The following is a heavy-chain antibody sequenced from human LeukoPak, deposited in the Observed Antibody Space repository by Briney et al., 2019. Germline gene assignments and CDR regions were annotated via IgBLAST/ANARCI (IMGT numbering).Heavy chain of an antibody. V-gene: IGHV3-23*01. CDR1: GFTFSSYA. D-gene: IGHD2-8*01. CDR2: ISKSGGST. CDR3: AKDPRYRVLYWLDP. Sequence: GGSLRLSCAASGFTFSSYAMNWVRQAPGKGLEWVSVISKSGGSTYYADSVKGRFTISRDNSKNTLYLQMNSLRAEDTAVYYCAKDPRYRVLYWLDPWGQGTLVTVSS. J-gene: IGHJ5*02.